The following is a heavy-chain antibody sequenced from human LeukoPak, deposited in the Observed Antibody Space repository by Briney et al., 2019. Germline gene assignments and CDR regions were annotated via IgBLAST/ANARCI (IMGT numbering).Heavy chain of an antibody. D-gene: IGHD3-22*01. V-gene: IGHV3-23*01. Sequence: GSLRLSCAASGFTFSTYAMSWVRQAPGKGLEWVSAISGSGGTTYYADSVKGRFTISRDNSKNTLYLQMNSLRADDRAVYYCAKETYDRYFDYWGQGTLVTVSS. CDR2: ISGSGGTT. CDR1: GFTFSTYA. CDR3: AKETYDRYFDY. J-gene: IGHJ4*02.